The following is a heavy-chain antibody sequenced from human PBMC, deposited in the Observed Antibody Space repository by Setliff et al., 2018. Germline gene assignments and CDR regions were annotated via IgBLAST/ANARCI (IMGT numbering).Heavy chain of an antibody. J-gene: IGHJ6*03. CDR3: ARMSGFQYIDV. Sequence: SATLSLTCTVSGDSISSRRNYWGWFRQPAGKELEWIGQVYTSWSTNYNPSLKSRVAISLDTSKNQFSLSLTSVTAADTAVYYCARMSGFQYIDVWDKGTTVTVSS. CDR2: VYTSWST. V-gene: IGHV4-61*09. CDR1: GDSISSRRNY. D-gene: IGHD3-3*01.